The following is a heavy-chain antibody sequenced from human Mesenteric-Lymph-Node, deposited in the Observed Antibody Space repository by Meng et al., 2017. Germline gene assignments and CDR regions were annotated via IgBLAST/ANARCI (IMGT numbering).Heavy chain of an antibody. CDR1: GFSPSTSGVG. V-gene: IGHV2-5*01. CDR2: IYWNDDK. D-gene: IGHD3-22*01. CDR3: AHARRRITMIVVVPPQPDAFDI. Sequence: SGPTLVKPTQTLTLTCTFSGFSPSTSGVGLGWIRQPPGKALEWLAHIYWNDDKRYSPSLKSRLTITKDTSKNQVVLTMTNMDPVDTATYYCAHARRRITMIVVVPPQPDAFDIWGQGTMVTVSS. J-gene: IGHJ3*02.